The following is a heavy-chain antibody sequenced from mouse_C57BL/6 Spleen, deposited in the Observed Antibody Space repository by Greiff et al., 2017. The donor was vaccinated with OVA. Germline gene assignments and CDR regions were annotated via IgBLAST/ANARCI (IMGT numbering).Heavy chain of an antibody. CDR1: GYTFTDYY. D-gene: IGHD1-1*01. CDR3: ARELLRRVGY. V-gene: IGHV1-26*01. CDR2: INPNNGGT. J-gene: IGHJ2*01. Sequence: VQLQQSGPELVKPGASVKISCKASGYTFTDYYMNWVKQSHGKSLEWIGDINPNNGGTSYNQKFKGKATLTVDKSSSTAYMELRSLTSEDSAVYYCARELLRRVGYWGKGTTLTVSS.